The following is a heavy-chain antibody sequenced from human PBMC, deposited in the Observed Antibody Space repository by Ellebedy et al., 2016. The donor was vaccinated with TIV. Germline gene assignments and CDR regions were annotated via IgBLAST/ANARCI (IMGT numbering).Heavy chain of an antibody. CDR2: INHSGST. V-gene: IGHV4-34*01. Sequence: SETLSLXXAVYGGSFSGYYWSWIRQPPGKGLEWIGEINHSGSTNYNPSLKSRVTISVDTSKNQFSLKLSSVTAADMAVYYCARGFRWFDPWGQGTLVTVSS. CDR1: GGSFSGYY. J-gene: IGHJ5*02. CDR3: ARGFRWFDP.